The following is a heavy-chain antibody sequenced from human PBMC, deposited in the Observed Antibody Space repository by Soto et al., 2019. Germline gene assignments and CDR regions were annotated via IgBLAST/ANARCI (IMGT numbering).Heavy chain of an antibody. V-gene: IGHV4-34*01. D-gene: IGHD6-13*01. CDR2: INHSGST. CDR1: GGSFSGYY. Sequence: PSETLSLTCAVYGGSFSGYYWSWIRQPPGKGLEWIGEINHSGSTNYNPSLKSRVTISVDTSKNQFSLKLSSVTAADTAVYYCARSSSWYMGPNWFDPWGQGTLVTVSS. J-gene: IGHJ5*02. CDR3: ARSSSWYMGPNWFDP.